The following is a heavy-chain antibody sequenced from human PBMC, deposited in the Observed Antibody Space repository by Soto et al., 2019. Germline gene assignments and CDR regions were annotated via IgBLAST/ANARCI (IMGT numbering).Heavy chain of an antibody. Sequence: EVQLVESGGGLVQPGGSLRLSCAASGFTFSTYDMHWVRQPAGKGLQWVSTIGPGGDTYYPGSVKDRFTISRENAKNSLLLQMNSLGDGDTAVYYCASGPTELLFFGKGYFDRWGRGTLVTVSS. V-gene: IGHV3-13*04. D-gene: IGHD3-10*01. J-gene: IGHJ2*01. CDR2: IGPGGDT. CDR1: GFTFSTYD. CDR3: ASGPTELLFFGKGYFDR.